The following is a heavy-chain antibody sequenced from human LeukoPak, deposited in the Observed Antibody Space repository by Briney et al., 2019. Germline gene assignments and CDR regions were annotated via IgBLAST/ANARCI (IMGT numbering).Heavy chain of an antibody. J-gene: IGHJ6*02. CDR1: GGSFSGYY. V-gene: IGHV4-34*01. Sequence: PSETLSLTCAFYGGSFSGYYWSWIRQPPGKGLEWIGEINHSGSTNYNPSLKSRVTISVDTSKNQFSLKLSSVTAADTAVYYCARVGAARSRNLNYYYYGMDVWGQGTTVTVSS. D-gene: IGHD6-6*01. CDR3: ARVGAARSRNLNYYYYGMDV. CDR2: INHSGST.